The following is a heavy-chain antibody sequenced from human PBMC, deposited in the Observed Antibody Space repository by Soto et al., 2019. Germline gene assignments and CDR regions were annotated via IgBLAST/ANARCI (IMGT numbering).Heavy chain of an antibody. J-gene: IGHJ4*02. D-gene: IGHD4-17*01. V-gene: IGHV4-34*01. CDR1: GGSFSGYY. CDR2: INHSGST. Sequence: SETLSLTCAVYGGSFSGYYWSWIRQPPGKGLEWIGEINHSGSTNYNPSLKSRVTISVDTSKNQFSLKLSSVTAADTAVYYCARTTVTKMSDYWGQGTLVTVSS. CDR3: ARTTVTKMSDY.